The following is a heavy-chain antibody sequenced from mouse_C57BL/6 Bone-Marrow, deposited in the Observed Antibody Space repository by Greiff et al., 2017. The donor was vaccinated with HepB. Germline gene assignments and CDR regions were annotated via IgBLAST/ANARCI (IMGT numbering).Heavy chain of an antibody. CDR3: ARRRVFHYFDY. J-gene: IGHJ2*01. CDR2: ISSGGSYN. V-gene: IGHV5-6*02. Sequence: EVKLVESGGDLVKPGGSLKLSCAASGFTFSSYGMSWVRQTPDKRLEWVATISSGGSYNYYPDSVKGRFTISRDNAKNTLYLQMSSLKSEDTAMYYCARRRVFHYFDYWGQGTTLTVSS. CDR1: GFTFSSYG.